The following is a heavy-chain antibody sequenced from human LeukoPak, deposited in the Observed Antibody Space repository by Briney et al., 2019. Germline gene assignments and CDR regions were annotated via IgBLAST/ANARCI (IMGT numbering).Heavy chain of an antibody. V-gene: IGHV4-4*07. CDR2: IYTSGST. Sequence: SETLSLICTVSGGSISGYYWSWIRQPAGKGLEWIGRIYTSGSTNYNPSLKSRVTMSVDTSKNQFSLKLSSVTAADTAVYYCARAAIPYSSSWYDYWGQGTLVTVSS. D-gene: IGHD6-13*01. J-gene: IGHJ4*02. CDR3: ARAAIPYSSSWYDY. CDR1: GGSISGYY.